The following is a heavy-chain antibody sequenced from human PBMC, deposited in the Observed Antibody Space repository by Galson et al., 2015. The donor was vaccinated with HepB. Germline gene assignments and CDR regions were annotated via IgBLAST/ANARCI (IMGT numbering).Heavy chain of an antibody. D-gene: IGHD3-10*01. CDR1: GFTFSGYG. CDR2: ISGSGGST. CDR3: AKVPTTMVAGYAFDI. Sequence: SLRLSCAASGFTFSGYGMSWVRQAPGKGLEWVSGISGSGGSTYYADSVKGRFTISRDNSKNTLYLQMNSLRAEDTAVYYCAKVPTTMVAGYAFDIWGQGTIVTVSS. J-gene: IGHJ3*02. V-gene: IGHV3-23*01.